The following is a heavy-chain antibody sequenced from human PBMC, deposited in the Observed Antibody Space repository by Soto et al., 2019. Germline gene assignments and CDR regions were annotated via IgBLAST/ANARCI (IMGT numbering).Heavy chain of an antibody. J-gene: IGHJ4*02. CDR2: IFYDGST. Sequence: SETLSLTCAVSGYSITTSNWWGWIRQPPGKGLEWIGFIFYDGSTYSSPSLKSRITMSVDTSKRQFSLNLSSLTAADTAVYYCARVYSVNYLGYFDYWGQGALVTVSS. CDR3: ARVYSVNYLGYFDY. D-gene: IGHD6-13*01. CDR1: GYSITTSNW. V-gene: IGHV4-28*03.